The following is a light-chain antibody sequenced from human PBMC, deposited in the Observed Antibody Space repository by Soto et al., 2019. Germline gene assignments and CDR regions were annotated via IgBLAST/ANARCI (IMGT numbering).Light chain of an antibody. CDR1: QSVSSNF. Sequence: ENVLTQSPGTLSLSPEKRATLSCRASQSVSSNFLAWYQQKPGQAPRLLIYGASNRATGIPDRFSGSGSGTDFTLTISRLEPEDFAVYYCQQYDSSPRTFGQGTKVDIK. CDR3: QQYDSSPRT. J-gene: IGKJ1*01. V-gene: IGKV3-20*01. CDR2: GAS.